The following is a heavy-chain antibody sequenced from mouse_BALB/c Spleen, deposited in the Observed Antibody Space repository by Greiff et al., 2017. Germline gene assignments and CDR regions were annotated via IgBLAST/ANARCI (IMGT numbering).Heavy chain of an antibody. J-gene: IGHJ3*01. CDR2: ISSGGGST. Sequence: DVMLVESGGGLVKPGGSLKLSCAASGFAFSSYDMSWVRQTPEKRLEWVAYISSGGGSTYYPDTVKGRFTISRDNAKNTLYLQMSSLKSEDTAMYYCARRNYGFAYWGQGTLVTVSA. D-gene: IGHD1-1*01. V-gene: IGHV5-12-1*01. CDR3: ARRNYGFAY. CDR1: GFAFSSYD.